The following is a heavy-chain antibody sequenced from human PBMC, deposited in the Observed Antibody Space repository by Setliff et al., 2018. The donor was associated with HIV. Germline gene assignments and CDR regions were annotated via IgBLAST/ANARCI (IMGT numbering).Heavy chain of an antibody. V-gene: IGHV3-21*01. D-gene: IGHD3-10*01. J-gene: IGHJ4*02. CDR2: ISSSSYYI. CDR3: ARDWAMVRGVTTYYFDY. CDR1: GFTFSSYT. Sequence: GGSLRLSCAASGFTFSSYTMNWVRQAPGKGLEWVSSISSSSYYIYYADSVKGRFTISRDNAKNSLFLQMNSLRAEDTAVYYCARDWAMVRGVTTYYFDYWGQGTLVTVSS.